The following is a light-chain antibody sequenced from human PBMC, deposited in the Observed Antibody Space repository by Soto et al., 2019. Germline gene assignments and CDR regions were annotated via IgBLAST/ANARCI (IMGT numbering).Light chain of an antibody. V-gene: IGKV2D-29*01. CDR3: MQSIRWWT. CDR1: QDLLHSDGRTY. Sequence: DFVLTQTPPTLSVTPGQPSSISCKSRQDLLHSDGRTYLYCYLQKPGQPPXLLIYEVSNRFSGVPERLSGSGSGTDLTLTISRVEAEDVGVYYCMQSIRWWTFGQGTKVDIK. J-gene: IGKJ1*01. CDR2: EVS.